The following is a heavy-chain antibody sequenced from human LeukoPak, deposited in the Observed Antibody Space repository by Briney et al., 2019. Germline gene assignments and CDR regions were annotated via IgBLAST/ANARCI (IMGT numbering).Heavy chain of an antibody. J-gene: IGHJ4*02. V-gene: IGHV3-21*04. CDR2: ISSSSSYI. CDR3: ARNYRDRFGELFAGPAA. Sequence: GGSLRLSCAASGFTFSSYSMNWVRQAPGKGLEWVSSISSSSSYIYYADSVKGRFTISRDNAKNSLYLQMNSLRAEDTAVYYCARNYRDRFGELFAGPAAWGQGTLVTVSS. CDR1: GFTFSSYS. D-gene: IGHD3-10*01.